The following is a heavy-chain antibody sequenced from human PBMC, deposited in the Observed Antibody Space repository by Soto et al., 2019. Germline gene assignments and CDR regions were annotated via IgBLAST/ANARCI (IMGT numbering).Heavy chain of an antibody. CDR1: GFTFSSYA. D-gene: IGHD3-10*01. CDR3: AKDFFVDTMVRRIPAHSNGFDP. Sequence: EVQLLESGGGLVQPGGSLRLSCAASGFTFSSYAMSWVRQAPGKGLEWVSAISGSGGSTYYADSVKGRFTISRDNSKNTLYLQMNGLRAEDTAVYYCAKDFFVDTMVRRIPAHSNGFDPWGQGTLVTVSS. CDR2: ISGSGGST. J-gene: IGHJ5*02. V-gene: IGHV3-23*01.